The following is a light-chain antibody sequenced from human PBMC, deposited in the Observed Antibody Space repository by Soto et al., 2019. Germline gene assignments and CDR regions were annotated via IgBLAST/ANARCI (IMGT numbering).Light chain of an antibody. CDR1: QGIGND. CDR2: AAS. V-gene: IGKV1-6*01. CDR3: LQDYNYPYT. Sequence: AIQMTQSPSSLSASVGDRVTITCRASQGIGNDLGWYQQKPGKAPKLLIYAASSLHSGVPSRFSGSGYGTDFTLTISTLQPEDFATYYCLQDYNYPYTFGQGTKLEL. J-gene: IGKJ2*01.